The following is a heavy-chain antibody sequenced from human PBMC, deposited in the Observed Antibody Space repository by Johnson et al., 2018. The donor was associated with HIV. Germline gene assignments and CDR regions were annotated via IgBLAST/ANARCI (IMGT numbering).Heavy chain of an antibody. Sequence: QVQLVESGGGLVKPGGSLRLSCVASGFTFSDYHMSWIRQAPGKGLEWVSYISSSCNTIYNADSVKARFTISRDNAKNSLYLQLNSLRAEDTAVYYCARDRGGYYSDSSGYRMFGAFDIWGQGTMVTVSS. CDR3: ARDRGGYYSDSSGYRMFGAFDI. V-gene: IGHV3-11*04. J-gene: IGHJ3*02. D-gene: IGHD3-22*01. CDR2: ISSSCNTI. CDR1: GFTFSDYH.